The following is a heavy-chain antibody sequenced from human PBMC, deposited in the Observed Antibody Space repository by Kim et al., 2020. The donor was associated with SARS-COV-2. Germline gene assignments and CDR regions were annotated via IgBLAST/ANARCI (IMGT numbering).Heavy chain of an antibody. J-gene: IGHJ2*01. D-gene: IGHD3-22*01. CDR3: ARAGVVVDWYFDL. V-gene: IGHV7-4-1*02. Sequence: AQGFTGRFVFSLDTSVSTAYLQISSLKAEDTAVYYCARAGVVVDWYFDLWGRGTLVTVSS.